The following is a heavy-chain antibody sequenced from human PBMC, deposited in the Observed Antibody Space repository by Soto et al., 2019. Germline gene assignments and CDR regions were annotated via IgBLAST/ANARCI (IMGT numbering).Heavy chain of an antibody. D-gene: IGHD1-26*01. J-gene: IGHJ4*02. Sequence: QVQLVESGGGVVQPGRSLRLSCAASGFTFSSYAMHWVRQAPGKGLEWVAVISYDGSNKYYADSVKGRFTISRDNSKKTRYLQMTSLRAEDTAVYYCARGGSGIVGATSFDYWGQGTLVTVSS. CDR3: ARGGSGIVGATSFDY. CDR2: ISYDGSNK. CDR1: GFTFSSYA. V-gene: IGHV3-30-3*01.